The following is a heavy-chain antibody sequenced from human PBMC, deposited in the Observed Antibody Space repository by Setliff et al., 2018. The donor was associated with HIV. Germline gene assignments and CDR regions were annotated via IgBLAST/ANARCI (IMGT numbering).Heavy chain of an antibody. CDR3: ARDRYTWNYGKNYMDV. V-gene: IGHV4-34*01. CDR2: INHSGST. Sequence: SETLSLTCGVYGGSFSGYYWSWIRQPPGKGLEWIGEINHSGSTNYNPSLKSRVTISVDTSKNQFSLKLSSVTAADTAVYYCARDRYTWNYGKNYMDVWGKGTTVTVSS. D-gene: IGHD1-7*01. J-gene: IGHJ6*03. CDR1: GGSFSGYY.